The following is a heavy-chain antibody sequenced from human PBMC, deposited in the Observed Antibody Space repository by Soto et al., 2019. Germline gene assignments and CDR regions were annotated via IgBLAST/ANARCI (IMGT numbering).Heavy chain of an antibody. CDR2: FDPEDGET. CDR3: ATFSVATMRESY. V-gene: IGHV1-24*01. Sequence: GSVKVSCKVFGYTLPELSIHWVRQAPGKGLEWMGGFDPEDGETIYAQKFQGRVTMTEDTSTDTAYMELSSLRSEDTAVYYCATFSVATMRESYWGQGTLVTVSS. CDR1: GYTLPELS. D-gene: IGHD5-12*01. J-gene: IGHJ4*02.